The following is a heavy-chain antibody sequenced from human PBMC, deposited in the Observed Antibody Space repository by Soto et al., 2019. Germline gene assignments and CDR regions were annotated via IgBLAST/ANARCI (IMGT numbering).Heavy chain of an antibody. D-gene: IGHD3-3*01. CDR1: GFTVSSYG. CDR2: LTDDISNK. J-gene: IGHJ5*02. Sequence: SLGLSCAASGFTVSSYGMHWVRQAPGKGLECAAVLTDDISNKDDTNSMKGRFTIARDKAKNTRYRQMNSLRAEDTAVYYCAKCLVEGLPPNWFDPWGQGTLVTVSS. V-gene: IGHV3-30*18. CDR3: AKCLVEGLPPNWFDP.